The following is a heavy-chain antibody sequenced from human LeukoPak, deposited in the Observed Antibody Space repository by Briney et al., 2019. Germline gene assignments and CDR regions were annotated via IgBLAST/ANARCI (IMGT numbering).Heavy chain of an antibody. Sequence: GGSLRLSCAASGFTFSSYNMNWVRQAPGKGLGWVSSITSSSSYIYYADSVKGRFTISRDNAKNSLYLQMDSLRVEDTAEYYCARSGTPDYWGQGTLVTVSS. V-gene: IGHV3-21*06. CDR1: GFTFSSYN. CDR2: ITSSSSYI. D-gene: IGHD6-13*01. J-gene: IGHJ4*02. CDR3: ARSGTPDY.